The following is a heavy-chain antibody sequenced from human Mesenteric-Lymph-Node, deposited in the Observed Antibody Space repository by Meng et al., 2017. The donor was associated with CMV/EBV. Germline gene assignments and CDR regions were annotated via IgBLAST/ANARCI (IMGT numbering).Heavy chain of an antibody. D-gene: IGHD2-21*01. J-gene: IGHJ6*02. CDR1: GFTFSSYA. CDR3: ARDLDWGGLVYQGLDV. V-gene: IGHV3-30*19. CDR2: ISYNGRNT. Sequence: GESLKISCAASGFTFSSYAMHWVRQAPGKGLEWVALISYNGRNTYYADSVKGRFTISRDNSMNTLYLQMNSLRPEDTAVYFCARDLDWGGLVYQGLDVWGQGTMVTVSS.